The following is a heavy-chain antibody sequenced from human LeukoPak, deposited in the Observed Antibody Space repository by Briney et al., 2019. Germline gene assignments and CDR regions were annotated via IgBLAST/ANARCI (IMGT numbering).Heavy chain of an antibody. CDR1: GFTFSSYA. J-gene: IGHJ3*02. CDR3: ARCGSYPGGSVDI. CDR2: INQHGSEK. D-gene: IGHD1-26*01. Sequence: PGGALRLSCAASGFTFSSYAMSWVRQAPGKGLEGVANINQHGSEKYYVDAVKGRFTISRDNANSSLYLQMDSLRAEDTAVYYCARCGSYPGGSVDIWGQGTMVTVSS. V-gene: IGHV3-7*01.